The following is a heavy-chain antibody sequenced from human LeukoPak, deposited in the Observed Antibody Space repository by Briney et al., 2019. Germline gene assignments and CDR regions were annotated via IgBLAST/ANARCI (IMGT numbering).Heavy chain of an antibody. CDR3: AKDGEYQLLSLNNYGDRNWFDP. CDR1: GYTFTNYG. CDR2: MSAYNGNT. J-gene: IGHJ5*02. D-gene: IGHD2-2*01. V-gene: IGHV1-18*01. Sequence: ASVKVSCKASGYTFTNYGLSWVRQAPGQGLQWVGWMSAYNGNTNYAQKLQDRVPLTMDRSTSTAYMELRSLRSDDTAVYYCAKDGEYQLLSLNNYGDRNWFDPWGQGTLVTVSS.